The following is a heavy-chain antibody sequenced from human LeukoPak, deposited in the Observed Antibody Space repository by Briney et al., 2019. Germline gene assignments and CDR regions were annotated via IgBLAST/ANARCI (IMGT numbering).Heavy chain of an antibody. D-gene: IGHD3-3*01. CDR3: ARGMLSSAGYHWYYYMDV. J-gene: IGHJ6*03. CDR2: IDDVGPET. CDR1: GFTSGNYW. Sequence: GGSLRLSCVASGFTSGNYWMHWVRQAPGKGPEWVSRIDDVGPETHYAASVKGRFTISRDNAKNTLYPQMNSLRGEDTAVYYCARGMLSSAGYHWYYYMDVWGKGAMVTVSS. V-gene: IGHV3-74*01.